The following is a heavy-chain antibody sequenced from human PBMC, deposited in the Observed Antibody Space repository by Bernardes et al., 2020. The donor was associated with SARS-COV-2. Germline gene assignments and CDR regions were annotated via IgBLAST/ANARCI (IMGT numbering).Heavy chain of an antibody. CDR3: AGLTMVGIVIDV. J-gene: IGHJ6*02. CDR1: GGSISSYY. Sequence: SETLSLTCTVSGGSISSYYWSWIRQPPGKGLEWIGYIYYSGSTNYNPSLKSRVTISVDTSKNQFSLKLSSVTAADTAVYYCAGLTMVGIVIDVWGQGTTVTVSS. CDR2: IYYSGST. D-gene: IGHD3-10*02. V-gene: IGHV4-59*01.